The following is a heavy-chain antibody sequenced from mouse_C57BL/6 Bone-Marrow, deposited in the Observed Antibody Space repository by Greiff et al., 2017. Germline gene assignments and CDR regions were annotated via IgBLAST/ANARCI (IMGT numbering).Heavy chain of an antibody. CDR2: IYPGSGST. Sequence: VKLQQPGAELVKPGASVKMSCKASGYTFTSYCITWVKQRPGQGLEWIGDIYPGSGSTNYNEKFQSKATLTVETSSSTAYMHLSSLTSEDSAVYYCAQITNDYWGQGTTLTVSS. D-gene: IGHD1-1*01. CDR1: GYTFTSYC. CDR3: AQITNDY. V-gene: IGHV1-55*01. J-gene: IGHJ2*01.